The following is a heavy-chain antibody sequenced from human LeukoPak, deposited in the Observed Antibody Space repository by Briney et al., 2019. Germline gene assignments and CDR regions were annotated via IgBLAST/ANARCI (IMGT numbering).Heavy chain of an antibody. Sequence: GGSLRLSCAASGFTFSGYGMHWVRQAPGKGLEWVAVIWYDGSNKYYADSVKGRFTISRDNSKNTLYLQMNSLRAEDTAVYYCAKELQAGWYYFDYWGQGTLVTVSS. J-gene: IGHJ4*02. D-gene: IGHD6-19*01. CDR3: AKELQAGWYYFDY. CDR1: GFTFSGYG. V-gene: IGHV3-33*06. CDR2: IWYDGSNK.